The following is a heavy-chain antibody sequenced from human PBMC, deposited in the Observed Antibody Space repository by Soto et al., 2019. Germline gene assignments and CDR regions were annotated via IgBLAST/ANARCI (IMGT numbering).Heavy chain of an antibody. D-gene: IGHD6-6*01. CDR2: IRSKANSYAT. J-gene: IGHJ5*02. V-gene: IGHV3-73*01. CDR1: GFTFSGSA. Sequence: GGSLRLSCAASGFTFSGSAMHWVRQASGKGLEWVGRIRSKANSYATAYAASVKGRFTISRDDSKNTAYLQMNSLKTEDTAVYYCTRPTQPEYSSSELNWFDPWGQGTLVTVSS. CDR3: TRPTQPEYSSSELNWFDP.